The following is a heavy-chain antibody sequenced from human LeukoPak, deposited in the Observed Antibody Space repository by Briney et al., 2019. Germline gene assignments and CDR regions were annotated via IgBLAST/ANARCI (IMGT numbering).Heavy chain of an antibody. CDR1: GYTFTGYY. D-gene: IGHD4-23*01. V-gene: IGHV1-2*02. Sequence: ASVKVSCKASGYTFTGYYMHWVRQAPGQGLEWMGWINPNSGGTNYAQKFQGRVTMTRDTSISTAYMELSRLRSDDTAVYYCARESTGVDYFDYWGQGTLVTVSS. CDR2: INPNSGGT. J-gene: IGHJ4*02. CDR3: ARESTGVDYFDY.